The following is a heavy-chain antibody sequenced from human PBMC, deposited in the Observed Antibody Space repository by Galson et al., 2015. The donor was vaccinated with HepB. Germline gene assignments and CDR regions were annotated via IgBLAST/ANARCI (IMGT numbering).Heavy chain of an antibody. CDR1: GFTFSSYS. J-gene: IGHJ4*02. Sequence: SLRLSCAASGFTFSSYSMSWVRQAPGKGLECVSYISTGSSNVFYADSVKGRFTISRDNAKNSLHLQMNSLGVEDTAVYYCGRFWAGFDSWGQGTLVTVSS. D-gene: IGHD6-19*01. CDR3: GRFWAGFDS. CDR2: ISTGSSNV. V-gene: IGHV3-48*01.